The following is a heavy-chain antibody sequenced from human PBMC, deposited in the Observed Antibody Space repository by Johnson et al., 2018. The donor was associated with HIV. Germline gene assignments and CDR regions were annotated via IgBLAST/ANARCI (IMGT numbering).Heavy chain of an antibody. CDR1: GFTFSSYG. J-gene: IGHJ3*01. Sequence: QVQLVESGGGLVQPGRSLRLSCVASGFTFSSYGMNWVRQAPGKGLEWVAVISYDGSDKYYADSVKGRFTVSRDNAKNSLYLQMNSLRAEDTAVYYCAKEMYYFNSGNHFDAFHVWGQGTLVTVSS. D-gene: IGHD3-10*01. V-gene: IGHV3-30*18. CDR3: AKEMYYFNSGNHFDAFHV. CDR2: ISYDGSDK.